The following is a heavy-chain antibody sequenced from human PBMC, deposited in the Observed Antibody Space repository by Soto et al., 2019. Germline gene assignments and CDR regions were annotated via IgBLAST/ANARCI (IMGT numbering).Heavy chain of an antibody. V-gene: IGHV4-4*02. CDR2: IFHSGST. D-gene: IGHD6-13*01. CDR3: ARSPSSSWFGGGAFDI. CDR1: GGSISSSHW. Sequence: SETLSLTCAVSGGSISSSHWRTWVRQPPGKGLDWIGEIFHSGSTNYNPSLRSRVTISLDKSRNHFSLTLRSVTAADTAVYYCARSPSSSWFGGGAFDIWGQGTMVT. J-gene: IGHJ3*02.